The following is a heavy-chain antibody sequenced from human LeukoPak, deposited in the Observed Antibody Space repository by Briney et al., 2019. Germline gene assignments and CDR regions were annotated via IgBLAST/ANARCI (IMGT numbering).Heavy chain of an antibody. D-gene: IGHD2-2*01. CDR2: INTNTGNP. Sequence: ASVKVSCKASGYTFTNYAINWVRQAPGQGFEWMGWINTNTGNPTYAQGFTGRFVFSLDTSVSTTYLQISSLKAEDTAVYYCARDPGDDIAVPGDPWGQGTLVSVSS. V-gene: IGHV7-4-1*02. CDR3: ARDPGDDIAVPGDP. J-gene: IGHJ5*02. CDR1: GYTFTNYA.